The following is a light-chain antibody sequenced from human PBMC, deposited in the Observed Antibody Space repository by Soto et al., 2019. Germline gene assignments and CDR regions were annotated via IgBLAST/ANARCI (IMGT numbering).Light chain of an antibody. CDR2: DAS. J-gene: IGKJ1*01. Sequence: EKVMTQSPATLSVSPGERATPSCGASQSVRSNVAWYQQKPGQPPRLLIYDASTRATGIPSRFSGSGSGTEFTLTISSLKSEDFEVYYCQQYDTWPRTFGQGTKVDI. CDR3: QQYDTWPRT. CDR1: QSVRSN. V-gene: IGKV3-15*01.